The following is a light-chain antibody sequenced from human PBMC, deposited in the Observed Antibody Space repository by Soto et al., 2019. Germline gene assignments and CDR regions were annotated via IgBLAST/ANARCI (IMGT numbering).Light chain of an antibody. CDR2: DVH. V-gene: IGLV2-14*03. CDR1: SSDVGYYNY. CDR3: SSYTSSSTLV. J-gene: IGLJ1*01. Sequence: QSALTQPASVSGSPGQSITISCTGTSSDVGYYNYVSWYQQHPGKAPKLMIYDVHYRPSGVSDRFSGSKSGNTASLTRSGLQAEDEADYYCSSYTSSSTLVFGTGTKLTVL.